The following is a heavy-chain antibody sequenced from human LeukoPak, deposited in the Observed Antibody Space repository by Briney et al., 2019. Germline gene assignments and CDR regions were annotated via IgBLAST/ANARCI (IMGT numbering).Heavy chain of an antibody. J-gene: IGHJ6*03. CDR2: IYYSGST. V-gene: IGHV4-59*11. D-gene: IGHD2-2*01. CDR3: ARVVVVPAAISYYYYYYMDG. Sequence: SETLSLTCTVSGGSISSHYWSWIRQPPGKGLEWIGYIYYSGSTNYNPSLKSRVTISVDTSKNQFSLKLSSVTAADTAVYYCARVVVVPAAISYYYYYYMDGWGKGTTVTVSS. CDR1: GGSISSHY.